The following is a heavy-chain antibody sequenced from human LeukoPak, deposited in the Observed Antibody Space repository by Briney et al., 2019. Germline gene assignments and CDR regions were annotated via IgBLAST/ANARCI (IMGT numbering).Heavy chain of an antibody. V-gene: IGHV4-4*02. D-gene: IGHD4-17*01. CDR2: IYHSGST. Sequence: SETLSLTCAVSGGSISSSNWWGWVRQPPGKGLEWVGEIYHSGSTNYNPSLKSRVTISVDTSKNQFSLKLSSVTAADTAVYYCARDRTVTTEGWFDPWGQGTLVTVSS. CDR1: GGSISSSNW. CDR3: ARDRTVTTEGWFDP. J-gene: IGHJ5*02.